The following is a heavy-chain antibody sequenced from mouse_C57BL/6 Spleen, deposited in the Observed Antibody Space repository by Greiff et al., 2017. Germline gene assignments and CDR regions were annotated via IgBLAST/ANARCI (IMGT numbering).Heavy chain of an antibody. CDR3: TREGSTMVTPSPSFAY. J-gene: IGHJ3*01. V-gene: IGHV5-9-1*02. D-gene: IGHD2-2*01. CDR1: GFTFSSYA. CDR2: ISSGGDYI. Sequence: EVQGVESGEGLVKPGGSLKLSCAASGFTFSSYAMPWVRQTPEKRLEWVAYISSGGDYIYYADTVEGRFTISRDNARNTLYLQMSSLKSEDTAMYYCTREGSTMVTPSPSFAYWGQGTLVTVSA.